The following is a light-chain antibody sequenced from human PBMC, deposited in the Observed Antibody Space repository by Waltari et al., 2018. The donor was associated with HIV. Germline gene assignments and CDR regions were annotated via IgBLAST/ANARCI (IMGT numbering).Light chain of an antibody. J-gene: IGKJ5*01. V-gene: IGKV2-28*01. Sequence: DIVMTQSPLSLPVTPGETASISCRSSLSLLHRSGHHYLYWYLQKPGQAPQLLIYLGSNRASGVPARISGSGSGTDFTLIISRVEAGDVGVYYCMQGLQSPTFGQGTRLEIK. CDR3: MQGLQSPT. CDR1: LSLLHRSGHHY. CDR2: LGS.